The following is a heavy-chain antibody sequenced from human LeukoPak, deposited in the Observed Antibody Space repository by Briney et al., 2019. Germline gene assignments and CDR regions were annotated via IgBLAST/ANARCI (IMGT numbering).Heavy chain of an antibody. CDR2: ISGSGGST. J-gene: IGHJ4*02. CDR1: GFTFSSYA. V-gene: IGHV3-23*01. Sequence: GGSLRLSCAASGFTFSSYAMSWVRQAPGKGLEWVSAISGSGGSTYYADSVKGRFTISRDNSKNTLYLQMNGLRAEDTAVYYCAKGGAGGSSPYYDILTGYYRRLSYFDYWGQGTLVTVSS. CDR3: AKGGAGGSSPYYDILTGYYRRLSYFDY. D-gene: IGHD3-9*01.